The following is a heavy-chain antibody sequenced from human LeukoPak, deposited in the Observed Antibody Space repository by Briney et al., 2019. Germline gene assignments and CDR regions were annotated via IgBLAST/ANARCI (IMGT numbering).Heavy chain of an antibody. CDR1: GFAFRSYA. V-gene: IGHV3-30*04. Sequence: PGGSLRLSCAAPGFAFRSYAMHWVRQAPGKGLEWVSLISDHGTNTYYADSVKGRFTISRDNSKNTVLLQMTSLRVEDTAVYYCARDGANTYGRAFDFWGQGMQVTVSS. CDR3: ARDGANTYGRAFDF. CDR2: ISDHGTNT. D-gene: IGHD5-18*01. J-gene: IGHJ4*02.